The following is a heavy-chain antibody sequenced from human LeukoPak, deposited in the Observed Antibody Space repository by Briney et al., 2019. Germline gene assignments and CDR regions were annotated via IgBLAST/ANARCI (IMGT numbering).Heavy chain of an antibody. J-gene: IGHJ4*02. CDR2: INTRTDGATT. D-gene: IGHD3-3*01. CDR3: TTEFWYYFNN. Sequence: TGGSLRLSCAGSGFAFSGTWLNWVRQAPGQGLGWVGRINTRTDGATTTYAAPVKGRFTISRDDSKSTLYLEMNSLKTEDTAVYYCTTEFWYYFNNWGQGTLVTVPS. V-gene: IGHV3-15*01. CDR1: GFAFSGTW.